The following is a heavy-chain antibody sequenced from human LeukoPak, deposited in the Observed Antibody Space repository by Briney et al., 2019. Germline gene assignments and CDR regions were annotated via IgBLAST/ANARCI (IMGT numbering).Heavy chain of an antibody. CDR1: GRSISSGSYY. V-gene: IGHV4-61*02. D-gene: IGHD6-19*01. CDR2: IYTSGST. CDR3: ARISSGWYVGLDY. J-gene: IGHJ4*02. Sequence: SETLSLTCTVSGRSISSGSYYWSWIRQPAGKGLEWIGRIYTSGSTNYNPSLKSRVTISVDTSKNQFSLKLSSVTAADTAVYYCARISSGWYVGLDYWGQGTLVTVSS.